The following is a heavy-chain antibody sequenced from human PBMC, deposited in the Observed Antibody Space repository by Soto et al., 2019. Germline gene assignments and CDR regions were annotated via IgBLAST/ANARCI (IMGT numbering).Heavy chain of an antibody. CDR3: ARSTQPATEVVDYYYGMDV. Sequence: ASVKVSCKASGGTFSSYAISWVRQAPGQGLEWMGGIIPIFGTANYAQKFQGRVTITADESTSTAYMELSSLRSEDTAVYYCARSTQPATEVVDYYYGMDVWGQGTTVTVSS. CDR1: GGTFSSYA. CDR2: IIPIFGTA. J-gene: IGHJ6*02. V-gene: IGHV1-69*13. D-gene: IGHD2-15*01.